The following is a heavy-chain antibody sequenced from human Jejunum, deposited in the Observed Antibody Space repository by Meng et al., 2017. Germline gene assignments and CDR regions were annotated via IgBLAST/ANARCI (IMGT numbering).Heavy chain of an antibody. CDR3: AKHGGYYQHY. CDR2: IDHRGSP. CDR1: GDSITTNTY. J-gene: IGHJ4*02. Sequence: QLHLQESGPGLVKPSGTLSLTCTVSGDSITTNTYWSWVRQSPEKGLEWIGQIDHRGSPYYNPSLKSRVTMSVDKSKSQVSLQLTSVTAADTAVYYCAKHGGYYQHYWGQGTLVTVSS. D-gene: IGHD3-22*01. V-gene: IGHV4-4*02.